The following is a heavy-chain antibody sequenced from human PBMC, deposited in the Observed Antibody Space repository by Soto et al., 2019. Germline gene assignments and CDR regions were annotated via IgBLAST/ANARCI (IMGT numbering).Heavy chain of an antibody. CDR2: ISSSSSYI. CDR3: ARDNRDTTTPDALDS. V-gene: IGHV3-21*01. Sequence: GGSLRLSCAASGFTFGSYSMNWVRQAPGKGLEWVSSISSSSSYIYYADSVKGRFTISRDNAKNSLYLQMNSLRAEDTAVYYCARDNRDTTTPDALDSWGQGTMVTVSS. CDR1: GFTFGSYS. J-gene: IGHJ3*02. D-gene: IGHD1-1*01.